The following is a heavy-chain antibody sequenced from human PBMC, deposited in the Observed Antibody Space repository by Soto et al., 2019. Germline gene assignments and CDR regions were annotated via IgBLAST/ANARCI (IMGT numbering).Heavy chain of an antibody. CDR2: INHSGST. CDR1: DGSSNNYY. J-gene: IGHJ4*02. Sequence: QVQLQQWGAGLLKPSETLSLTCAVYDGSSNNYYWSWIRQPPGKGLEWIWEINHSGSTNYNASLKSRFTLSEETSKKQLSLELRFVTAADTAVYYCARGGLIRGVHYYWGQGTLVTVSS. V-gene: IGHV4-34*01. D-gene: IGHD3-10*01. CDR3: ARGGLIRGVHYY.